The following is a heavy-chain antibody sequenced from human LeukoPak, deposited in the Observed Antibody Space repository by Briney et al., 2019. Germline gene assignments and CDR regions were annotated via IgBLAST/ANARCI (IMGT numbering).Heavy chain of an antibody. CDR2: ISGSGGST. CDR1: GFTFSSYA. V-gene: IGHV3-23*01. Sequence: GGSLSLSCAASGFTFSSYAMSWVRQAPGKGLEWVSAISGSGGSTYYADSVKGRFTISRDNSKNTLYLQMNSLRAEDTAVYYCARDPGSSSRFPVYYYYYYYMDVWGKGTTVTVSS. D-gene: IGHD6-6*01. J-gene: IGHJ6*03. CDR3: ARDPGSSSRFPVYYYYYYYMDV.